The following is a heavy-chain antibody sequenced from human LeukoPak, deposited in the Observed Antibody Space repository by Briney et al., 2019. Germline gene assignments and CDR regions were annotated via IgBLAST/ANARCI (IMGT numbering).Heavy chain of an antibody. CDR3: CGSSLAGSDGMDV. CDR2: INPNSGGT. V-gene: IGHV1-2*02. D-gene: IGHD6-19*01. J-gene: IGHJ6*02. Sequence: ASVKVSCKASGYTFTGYYMHWVRQAPGQGLEWMGWINPNSGGTDYAQKFQGSVTMTRDTSISTAYMELSRLRSDDTAVYYCCGSSLAGSDGMDVWGQGTTVTVSS. CDR1: GYTFTGYY.